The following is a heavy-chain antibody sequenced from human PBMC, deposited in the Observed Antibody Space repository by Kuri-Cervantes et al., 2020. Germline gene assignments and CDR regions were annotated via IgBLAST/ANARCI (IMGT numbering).Heavy chain of an antibody. V-gene: IGHV1-46*01. J-gene: IGHJ6*02. CDR3: ASGTVTPFYYYGMDV. D-gene: IGHD4-17*01. CDR1: GYTFTSYY. Sequence: ASVKVSCKVSGYTFTSYYMHWVRQAPGQGLEWMVIINPSGGSTSYAQKFQGRVTMTRDTSTSTVYMELSSLRSEDTAVYYCASGTVTPFYYYGMDVWGQGTTVTVSS. CDR2: INPSGGST.